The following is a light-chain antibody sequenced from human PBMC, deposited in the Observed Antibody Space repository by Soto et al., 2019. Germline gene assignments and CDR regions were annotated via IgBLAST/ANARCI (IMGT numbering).Light chain of an antibody. CDR1: QSVRSSY. CDR2: GAS. J-gene: IGKJ5*01. Sequence: EIVLTQSPVSLSLSPGERATLSCRASQSVRSSYLAWHQQKPGQAPRLLISGASNRATGVPDRFSGSGSGTDFTLAISRLEPEDFAVYYCQQYGSSPITFGQGTRLEI. CDR3: QQYGSSPIT. V-gene: IGKV3-20*01.